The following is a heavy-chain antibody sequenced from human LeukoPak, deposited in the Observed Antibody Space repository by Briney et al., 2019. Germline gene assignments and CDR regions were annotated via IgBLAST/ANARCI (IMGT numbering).Heavy chain of an antibody. Sequence: GRSLRLSCAASGFTFSSYVMHWVRQAPGKGLEWVAVISYDGSNKYYADSVKGRFTISRDNSKNTLYLQMNSLRAEDTAVYYCARDFTTVIKGSFDYWGQGTLVTVSS. CDR3: ARDFTTVIKGSFDY. V-gene: IGHV3-30-3*01. CDR1: GFTFSSYV. J-gene: IGHJ4*02. D-gene: IGHD4-23*01. CDR2: ISYDGSNK.